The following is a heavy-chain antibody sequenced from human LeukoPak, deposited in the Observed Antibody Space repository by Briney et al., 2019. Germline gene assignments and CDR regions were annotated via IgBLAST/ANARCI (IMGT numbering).Heavy chain of an antibody. D-gene: IGHD4-17*01. Sequence: KLSCAASGFTFSSYAMSWVRQAPGKGLEWVSAISGSGGSTYYADSVKGRFTISRDNSTNTLYLQMNSLRAEDTAVYYCAKDPYGDYVVYFDYWGQGTLVTVSS. CDR3: AKDPYGDYVVYFDY. CDR1: GFTFSSYA. CDR2: ISGSGGST. J-gene: IGHJ4*02. V-gene: IGHV3-23*01.